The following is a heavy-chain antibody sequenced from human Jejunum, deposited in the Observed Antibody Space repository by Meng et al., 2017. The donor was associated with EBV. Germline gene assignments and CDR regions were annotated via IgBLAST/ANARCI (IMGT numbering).Heavy chain of an antibody. CDR3: ARSFGGVLADSFDY. CDR1: GGTFTNYA. CDR2: VIPIFGTA. Sequence: VPLVQSGAAVKTPGSSVKVSCKASGGTFTNYAFSWVRQASGQGLEWIGGVIPIFGTANYAQKFQGRVTLTADKSTSTAYMQLSSLRSEDTAVYYCARSFGGVLADSFDYWGQGTLVTVSS. V-gene: IGHV1-69*06. D-gene: IGHD3-16*02. J-gene: IGHJ4*02.